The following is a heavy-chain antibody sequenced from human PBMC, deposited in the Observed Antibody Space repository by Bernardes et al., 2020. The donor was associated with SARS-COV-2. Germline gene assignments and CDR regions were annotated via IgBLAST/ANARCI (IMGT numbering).Heavy chain of an antibody. CDR3: ARGSPFEY. Sequence: ASVKVSCKASGYTFSSYGISWVRQAPGQGLEWMGRISTYNGNTNYAQKFQGRVTMTTDTSTSTAYMELRSLRSDDTAVYCCARGSPFEYWGQGTLVTVSS. J-gene: IGHJ4*02. CDR1: GYTFSSYG. CDR2: ISTYNGNT. V-gene: IGHV1-18*04.